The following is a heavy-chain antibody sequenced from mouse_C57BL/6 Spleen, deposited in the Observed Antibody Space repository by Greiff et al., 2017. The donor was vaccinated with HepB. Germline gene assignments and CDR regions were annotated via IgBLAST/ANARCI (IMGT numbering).Heavy chain of an antibody. CDR1: GYTFTTYP. CDR3: ARVNYYGSKADYYAMDY. J-gene: IGHJ4*01. D-gene: IGHD1-1*01. V-gene: IGHV1-47*01. CDR2: FHPYNDDT. Sequence: VQLQQSGAELVKPGASVKMSCKASGYTFTTYPIEWVKQNHGKSLEWIGNFHPYNDDTKYNEKFKGKATLTVEKSSSTVYLDLSRLTSEDSAVYYCARVNYYGSKADYYAMDYWGQGTSVTVSS.